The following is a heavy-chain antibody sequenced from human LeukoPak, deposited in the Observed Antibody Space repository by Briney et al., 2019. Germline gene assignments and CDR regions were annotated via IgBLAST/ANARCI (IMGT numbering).Heavy chain of an antibody. CDR1: GGSISNFY. D-gene: IGHD2-15*01. J-gene: IGHJ5*02. CDR3: ARHVVVVAARVFWFDP. V-gene: IGHV4-4*07. Sequence: PSETLSLSCTVSGGSISNFYWSWIRQPAGKGLEWIGRIDPSGNPTYNPSLMSPVTISVDTSRNLFSLRLNSMTAADTTVYYCARHVVVVAARVFWFDPGGQGTLVTVSS. CDR2: IDPSGNP.